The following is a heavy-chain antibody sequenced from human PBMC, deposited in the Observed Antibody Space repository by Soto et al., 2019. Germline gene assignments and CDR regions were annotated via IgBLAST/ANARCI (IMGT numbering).Heavy chain of an antibody. D-gene: IGHD2-2*01. J-gene: IGHJ6*02. Sequence: PSETLSLTCAVYGGSFSGYYWSWIRQPPGKGLEWIGEINHRGSTNYNPSLKSRVTISVDTSKNQFSLKLSSVTAADTAVYYCARSARYCSSTSCYLYYYYGMDVWGQGTTVTVSS. CDR1: GGSFSGYY. CDR2: INHRGST. V-gene: IGHV4-34*01. CDR3: ARSARYCSSTSCYLYYYYGMDV.